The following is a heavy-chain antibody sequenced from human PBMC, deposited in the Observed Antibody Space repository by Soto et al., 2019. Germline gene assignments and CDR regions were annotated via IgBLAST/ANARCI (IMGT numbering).Heavy chain of an antibody. Sequence: QVQLQESGPGLVKPSQALSLTCTVSGGSISSGGYYWSWIRQHPGKGLEWIGYIYYSGSTYYNPCLKSRVTISVDTSKNQFSLKLSSVTAADTAVYYCARVIGYCSSTSCFEFDPWGQGTLVTVSS. CDR1: GGSISSGGYY. D-gene: IGHD2-2*01. CDR3: ARVIGYCSSTSCFEFDP. J-gene: IGHJ5*02. CDR2: IYYSGST. V-gene: IGHV4-31*03.